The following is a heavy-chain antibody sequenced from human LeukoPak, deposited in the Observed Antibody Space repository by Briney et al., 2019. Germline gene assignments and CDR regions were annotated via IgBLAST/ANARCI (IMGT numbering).Heavy chain of an antibody. D-gene: IGHD3-16*02. J-gene: IGHJ6*02. V-gene: IGHV4-59*12. CDR1: GGSISSYY. CDR2: IYYSGST. Sequence: SETLSLTCTVSGGSISSYYWSWIRQPPGKGLEWIGYIYYSGSTNYNPSLKSRVTISVDTSKNQFSLKLSSVTAADTAVYYCARGRFTFGGVISHYYYYYGMDVWGQGTTVTVSS. CDR3: ARGRFTFGGVISHYYYYYGMDV.